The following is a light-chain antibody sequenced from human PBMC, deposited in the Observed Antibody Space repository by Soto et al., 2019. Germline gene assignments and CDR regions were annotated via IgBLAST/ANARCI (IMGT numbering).Light chain of an antibody. CDR1: QSISSW. Sequence: DIQMTQSPSTLSASVGDRVTITCRASQSISSWLAWYQQKPGKAPKLLIYDASSLESGVPSRFSGSGSGTEFSLTISSLQPDDFATYYCQQYTDYPWTFCQGTKGEIK. CDR3: QQYTDYPWT. CDR2: DAS. V-gene: IGKV1-5*01. J-gene: IGKJ1*01.